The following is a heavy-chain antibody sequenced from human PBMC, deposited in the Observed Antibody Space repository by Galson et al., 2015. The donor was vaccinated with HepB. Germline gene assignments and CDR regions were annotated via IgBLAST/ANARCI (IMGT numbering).Heavy chain of an antibody. CDR1: GSILSSYS. D-gene: IGHD2-2*01. CDR3: ATNTPAAVMRATGMDV. Sequence: SLRLSCAASGSILSSYSMNWVRQAPGKGLEWVSSMSRSTNYIYYADSVKGRFTVSIDNAKNSLFLQMNSMRAEDTAVYYCATNTPAAVMRATGMDVWGQGTAVTVS. CDR2: MSRSTNYI. J-gene: IGHJ6*02. V-gene: IGHV3-21*01.